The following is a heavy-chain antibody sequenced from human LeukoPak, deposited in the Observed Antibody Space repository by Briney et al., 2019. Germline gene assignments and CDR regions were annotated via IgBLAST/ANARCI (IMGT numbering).Heavy chain of an antibody. D-gene: IGHD3-3*01. CDR1: GFTFSNYA. V-gene: IGHV3-23*01. Sequence: GGSLRLSCAASGFTFSNYAMSWVRQAPGKGLEWVSAVSGSGGSLYYADSVRGRFTISRDNSKNTVYLQMNSLRAEDTAVYYCAKEGRFGATGSSNFWGQGTLVTVSS. J-gene: IGHJ4*02. CDR2: VSGSGGSL. CDR3: AKEGRFGATGSSNF.